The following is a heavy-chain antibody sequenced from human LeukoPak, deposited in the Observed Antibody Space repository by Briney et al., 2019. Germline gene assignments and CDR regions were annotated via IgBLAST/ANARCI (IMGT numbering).Heavy chain of an antibody. D-gene: IGHD5-12*01. J-gene: IGHJ4*02. CDR1: GGSFSGYY. CDR2: INHSGST. CDR3: ARVGVATISSYFDY. V-gene: IGHV4-34*01. Sequence: SETLSLTCAVYGGSFSGYYWSWIRQPPGKGLEWIGEINHSGSTNYNPSLKSRVTISVDTSKNQFSLKLSSVTAADTAVYYWARVGVATISSYFDYWGQGTLVTVSS.